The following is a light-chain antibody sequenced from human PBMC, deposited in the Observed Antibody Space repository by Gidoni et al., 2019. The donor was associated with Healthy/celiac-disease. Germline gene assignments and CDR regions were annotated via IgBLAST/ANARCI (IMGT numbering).Light chain of an antibody. Sequence: EILLKQSPCPLSLSPGERATLSCRASQSVSSSYLAWYQQKPGQAPKLLIYGASSRATGIPDRFSGSGSGTDFTLTISRLEPEDFAVYYCQQYDSSVLTFGGGTKVEIK. CDR3: QQYDSSVLT. CDR1: QSVSSSY. CDR2: GAS. J-gene: IGKJ4*01. V-gene: IGKV3-20*01.